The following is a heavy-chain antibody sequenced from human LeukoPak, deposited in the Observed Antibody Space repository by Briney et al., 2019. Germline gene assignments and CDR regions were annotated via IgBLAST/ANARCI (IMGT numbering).Heavy chain of an antibody. CDR3: ARVPCTNGVCYTNYYYYYMDV. J-gene: IGHJ6*03. Sequence: ASVKVPCKASGGTFSTYAISWVRQAPGQGLEWMGGIIPIFGTTNYAQKFQGRVTITADKSTTTAYMELSSLRSEDTAVYYCARVPCTNGVCYTNYYYYYMDVWGKGTTVTVSS. V-gene: IGHV1-69*06. CDR1: GGTFSTYA. CDR2: IIPIFGTT. D-gene: IGHD2-8*01.